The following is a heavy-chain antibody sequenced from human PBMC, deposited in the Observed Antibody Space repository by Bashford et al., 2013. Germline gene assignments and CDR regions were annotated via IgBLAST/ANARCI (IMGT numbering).Heavy chain of an antibody. CDR2: ISAYNGNT. J-gene: IGHJ6*02. D-gene: IGHD3-3*01. V-gene: IGHV1-18*01. CDR3: ARDQKGASGYYDFWSDMYYYYYGMDV. Sequence: WVRQAPGQGLEWMGWISAYNGNTNYAQKLQGRVTMTTDTSTSTAYMELRSLRSDDTAVYYCARDQKGASGYYDFWSDMYYYYYGMDVWGQGTTVTVSS.